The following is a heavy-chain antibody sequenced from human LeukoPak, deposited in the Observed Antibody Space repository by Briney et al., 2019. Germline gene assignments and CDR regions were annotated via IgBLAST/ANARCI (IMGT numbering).Heavy chain of an antibody. CDR2: INHSGST. D-gene: IGHD6-6*01. CDR1: GGSFSGYY. CDR3: ARGLSIAARLFHY. J-gene: IGHJ4*02. V-gene: IGHV4-34*01. Sequence: PPETLSLTCAVYGGSFSGYYWSWIRQPPGKGLEWIGEINHSGSTNYNPSLKSRVTISVDTSKNQFSLKLGSVTAADTAVYYCARGLSIAARLFHYWGQGTLVTVSS.